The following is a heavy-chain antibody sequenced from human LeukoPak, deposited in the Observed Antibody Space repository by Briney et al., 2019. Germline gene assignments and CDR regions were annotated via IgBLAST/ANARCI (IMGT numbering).Heavy chain of an antibody. CDR1: GFTFSSYW. D-gene: IGHD3-9*01. CDR2: INSDGSST. CDR3: AKGHTTGWLKDAFQV. V-gene: IGHV3-74*01. Sequence: GGSLRLSCAASGFTFSSYWMHWVRQAPGKGLVWVSRINSDGSSTSYADSVRGRFSISRDNAKNTLYLQMNSLRAEDTAVYYCAKGHTTGWLKDAFQVWGQGTMVTVSS. J-gene: IGHJ3*01.